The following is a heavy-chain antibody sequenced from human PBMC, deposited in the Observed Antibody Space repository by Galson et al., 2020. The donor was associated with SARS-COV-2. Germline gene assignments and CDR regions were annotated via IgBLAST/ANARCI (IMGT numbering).Heavy chain of an antibody. CDR1: AFTYSGYA. Sequence: SPKTSRPSSAFTYSGYAMHWVRQAPGKGPEWVAVISYDGTNKYYADSVKGRFTIPRDNSENTLYLQMTSLRAEDTAVYYCAKDVTFGNYYGDFGHWGQGTLVTGSS. CDR2: ISYDGTNK. V-gene: IGHV3-30*18. J-gene: IGHJ1*01. D-gene: IGHD1-26*01. CDR3: AKDVTFGNYYGDFGH.